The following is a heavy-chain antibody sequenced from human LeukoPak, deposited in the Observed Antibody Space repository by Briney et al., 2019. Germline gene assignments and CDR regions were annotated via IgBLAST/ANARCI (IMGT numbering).Heavy chain of an antibody. J-gene: IGHJ4*02. V-gene: IGHV1-69*04. Sequence: GASVKVSCKASGGTFSSYAISWVRQAPGQGLEWMGRIIPILGIANYAQRFQGRVTITADKSTSTAYMELSSLRSEDTAVYYCARAPDDYDFWSGPFDYWGRGTLVTVSS. CDR2: IIPILGIA. CDR3: ARAPDDYDFWSGPFDY. D-gene: IGHD3-3*01. CDR1: GGTFSSYA.